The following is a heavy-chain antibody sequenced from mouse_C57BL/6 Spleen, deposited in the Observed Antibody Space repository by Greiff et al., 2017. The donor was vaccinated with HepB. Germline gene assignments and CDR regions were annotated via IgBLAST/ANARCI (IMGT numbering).Heavy chain of an antibody. D-gene: IGHD2-12*01. CDR2: ISYDGSN. CDR1: GYSITSGYY. J-gene: IGHJ3*01. V-gene: IGHV3-6*01. Sequence: EVKLMESGPGLVKPSQSLSLTCSVTGYSITSGYYWNWIRQFPGNKLEWMGYISYDGSNNYNPSLKNRISITRDTSKNQFFLKLNSVTTEDTATYYCASDYDRFAYWGQGTLVTVSA. CDR3: ASDYDRFAY.